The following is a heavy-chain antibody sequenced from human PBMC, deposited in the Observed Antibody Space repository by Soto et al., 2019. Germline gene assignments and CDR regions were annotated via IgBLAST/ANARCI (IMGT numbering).Heavy chain of an antibody. CDR2: IIPIFGTA. D-gene: IGHD2-15*01. V-gene: IGHV1-69*12. J-gene: IGHJ6*02. Sequence: QVQLVQSGAEVKKPGSSVKVSCKASGGTFSSYAINWVPQAPGQGLEWMGGIIPIFGTANYAQKFQGRVTITADESTSTAYMELSSLRSEDTAVYYCARGSGGSSYYYYGMDVWGQGTTVTVSS. CDR1: GGTFSSYA. CDR3: ARGSGGSSYYYYGMDV.